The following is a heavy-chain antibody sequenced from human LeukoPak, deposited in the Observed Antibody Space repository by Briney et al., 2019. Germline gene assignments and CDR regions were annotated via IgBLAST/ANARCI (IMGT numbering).Heavy chain of an antibody. CDR3: AILGGYSPNWFDP. CDR2: INHSGST. V-gene: IGHV4-34*01. CDR1: GGSFSGYY. Sequence: SETLSLTCAVYGGSFSGYYWSWIRQPPGKGLEWIGEINHSGSTNYNPSLKSRVTISADTSKNQFSLKLSSVTAADTAVYYCAILGGYSPNWFDPWGQGTLVTVSS. D-gene: IGHD3-22*01. J-gene: IGHJ5*02.